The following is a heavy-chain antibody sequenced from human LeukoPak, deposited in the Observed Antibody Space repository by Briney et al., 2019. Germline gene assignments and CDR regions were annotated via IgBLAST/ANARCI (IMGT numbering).Heavy chain of an antibody. CDR1: GYTFTSYG. CDR2: ISAYNGNT. J-gene: IGHJ4*02. CDR3: ASSGLLELQAFDY. V-gene: IGHV1-18*01. D-gene: IGHD1-7*01. Sequence: GASVKVSCKASGYTFTSYGISWVRQAPGQGLEWMGWISAYNGNTNYAQKLQGRVTITTDESTSTAYMELSSLRSEDTAVYYCASSGLLELQAFDYWGQGTLVTVSS.